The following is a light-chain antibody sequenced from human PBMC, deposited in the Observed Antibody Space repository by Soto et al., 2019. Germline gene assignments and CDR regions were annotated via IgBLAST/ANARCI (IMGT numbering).Light chain of an antibody. V-gene: IGKV1-5*03. J-gene: IGKJ1*01. Sequence: DIQMTQSPSTLSASVGDRVTIACRASQSFNNWLAWYQQKPGKAPKLLIYKASNLKSGVPAMFSGSGAGTEVTLTISSLHPDDFGTYYCQQYNSWTFGQGTKVEIK. CDR1: QSFNNW. CDR3: QQYNSWT. CDR2: KAS.